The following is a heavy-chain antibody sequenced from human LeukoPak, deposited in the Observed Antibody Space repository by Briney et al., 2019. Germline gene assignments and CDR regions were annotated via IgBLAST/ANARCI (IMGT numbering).Heavy chain of an antibody. CDR1: GGSISSYY. D-gene: IGHD6-13*01. CDR3: ARGRSSWSRQYFDY. V-gene: IGHV4-59*07. J-gene: IGHJ4*02. CDR2: IYYNGST. Sequence: SATLSLTWTVTGGSISSYYWSWVRQHPGEGLGWLGYIYYNGSTNYNPSLKSRVTISVDTSKNQFSLKLSSVSAADTAVYYCARGRSSWSRQYFDYWGQGTLVTVSS.